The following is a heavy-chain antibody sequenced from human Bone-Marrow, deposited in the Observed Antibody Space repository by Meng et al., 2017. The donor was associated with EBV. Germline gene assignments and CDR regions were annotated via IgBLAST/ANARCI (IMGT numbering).Heavy chain of an antibody. CDR3: ASESGRGFTPDY. CDR1: GGTFSSYA. V-gene: IGHV1-69*01. CDR2: LIPKSGVP. J-gene: IGHJ4*02. D-gene: IGHD3-10*01. Sequence: QVELVASGAEVKKPGSSVKVSGKTSGGTFSSYAVSWVRQAPGQGLEWMGGLIPKSGVPYFARKFQGRLTITADESTSTHYMDLTSLRSDDTAVYYCASESGRGFTPDYWGRGTLVTVSS.